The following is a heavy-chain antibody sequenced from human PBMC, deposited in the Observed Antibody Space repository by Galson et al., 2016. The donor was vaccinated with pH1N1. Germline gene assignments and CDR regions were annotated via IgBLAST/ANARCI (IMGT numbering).Heavy chain of an antibody. J-gene: IGHJ4*02. V-gene: IGHV1-18*01. CDR1: GYTFTTYG. CDR3: ARRRILACRGGSCYLDS. D-gene: IGHD1-26*01. Sequence: SVKVSCKASGYTFTTYGIDWVRQAPGQGLEWMGWISTYTGNAKYAQKFQGRLTLTTDPFTNIAYMDLGSLTSDDTATYLCARRRILACRGGSCYLDSWGQGTLVTVSS. CDR2: ISTYTGNA.